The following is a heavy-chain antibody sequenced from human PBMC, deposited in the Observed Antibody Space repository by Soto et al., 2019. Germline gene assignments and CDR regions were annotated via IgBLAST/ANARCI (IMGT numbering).Heavy chain of an antibody. CDR2: INHRGST. J-gene: IGHJ6*02. Sequence: SETLSLTCAVYGGSFSGYSWSWIRQPPGKGLEWIGEINHRGSTNYNPSLKSRVTISVDTSKNQFSLKLSSVTAADTAVYYCARSSSITMVRGVILAEFKYGMDVWGQGTTVTVSS. CDR3: ARSSSITMVRGVILAEFKYGMDV. CDR1: GGSFSGYS. D-gene: IGHD3-10*01. V-gene: IGHV4-34*01.